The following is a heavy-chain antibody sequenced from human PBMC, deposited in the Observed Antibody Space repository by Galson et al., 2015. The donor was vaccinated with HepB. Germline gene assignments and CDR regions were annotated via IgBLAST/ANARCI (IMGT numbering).Heavy chain of an antibody. J-gene: IGHJ6*02. CDR2: ISYDGSNK. CDR3: ARYGGSSWLFYYYGMDV. D-gene: IGHD6-13*01. Sequence: SLRLSCAASGFTFSSYAMHWVRQAPGKGLEWVAVISYDGSNKYYADSVKGRFTISRDNSKNTLYPQMNSLRAEDTAVYYCARYGGSSWLFYYYGMDVWGQGTTVTVSS. V-gene: IGHV3-30*04. CDR1: GFTFSSYA.